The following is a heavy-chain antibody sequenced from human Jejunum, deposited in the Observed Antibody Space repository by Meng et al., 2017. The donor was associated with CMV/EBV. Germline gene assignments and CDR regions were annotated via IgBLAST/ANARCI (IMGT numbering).Heavy chain of an antibody. CDR1: GFTVNNYA. Sequence: GFTVNNYAMHWVRQAPGKGLEWVAISTYDGRHTFYPDSLKGRFTVSRDNSKNALYLQMTSLRPDDAAVYFCARSRGLSYNDAFDIWGQGTVVTVSS. D-gene: IGHD3-10*01. V-gene: IGHV3-30*04. CDR3: ARSRGLSYNDAFDI. J-gene: IGHJ3*02. CDR2: STYDGRHT.